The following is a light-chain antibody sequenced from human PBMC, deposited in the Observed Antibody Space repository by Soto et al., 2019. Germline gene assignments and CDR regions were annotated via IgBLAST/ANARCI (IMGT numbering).Light chain of an antibody. V-gene: IGKV1-33*01. CDR3: KQYVHMPFT. CDR2: DVS. J-gene: IGKJ4*01. Sequence: DIQMTQSPSSLSAFVGDRVTITCQSSHDINNYLNWYQQKPGKAPKLLIYDVSRLDTGVPQRFSGSQSGAYFLLTISSLQPEDMATDYCKQYVHMPFTRGVGTKVEIK. CDR1: HDINNY.